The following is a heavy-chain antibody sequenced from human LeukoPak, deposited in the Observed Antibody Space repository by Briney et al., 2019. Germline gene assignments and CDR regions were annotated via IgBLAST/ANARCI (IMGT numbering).Heavy chain of an antibody. J-gene: IGHJ6*03. CDR3: ARDNRIVGELFDYYYYMDV. CDR1: GFTFSSYG. D-gene: IGHD3-10*01. CDR2: IWYDGTKK. V-gene: IGHV3-30*02. Sequence: GGSLRLSCAASGFTFSSYGMHWVRQAPGKGLEWVAFIWYDGTKKYYADSVKGRFTISRDNSENTMYLQMNRLRAEDTAMYYCARDNRIVGELFDYYYYMDVWGKGTTVTVSS.